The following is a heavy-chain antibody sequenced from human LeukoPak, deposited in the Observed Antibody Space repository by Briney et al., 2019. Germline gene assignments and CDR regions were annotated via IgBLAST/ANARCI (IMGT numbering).Heavy chain of an antibody. CDR1: GGSISSSNW. Sequence: SETLSLTCAVSGGSISSSNWWSWVRQPPGKGLEWIGEIYHSGSTNYNPSLKSRVTISVDKSKNQFSLKLSSVTAADTAVYYCAREFYYDSGAHFDYWGQGTLVTVSS. D-gene: IGHD3-22*01. CDR2: IYHSGST. J-gene: IGHJ4*02. CDR3: AREFYYDSGAHFDY. V-gene: IGHV4-4*02.